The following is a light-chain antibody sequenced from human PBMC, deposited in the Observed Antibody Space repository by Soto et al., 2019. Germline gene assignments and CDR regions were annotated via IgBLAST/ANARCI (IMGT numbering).Light chain of an antibody. CDR3: QQYTTYPYT. J-gene: IGKJ2*01. CDR2: DPS. CDR1: QSATNW. V-gene: IGKV1-5*01. Sequence: DIQMTQSPSTLSASVGDRVTITCRASQSATNWLAWYQQKPGKAPNLLIYDPSRLQSGIPSRFSGSGSGTEFTLTISSLQPDDFATYFCQQYTTYPYTFGQGTKLEIK.